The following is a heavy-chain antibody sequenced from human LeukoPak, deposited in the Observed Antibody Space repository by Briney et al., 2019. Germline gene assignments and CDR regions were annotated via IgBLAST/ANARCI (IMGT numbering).Heavy chain of an antibody. CDR2: INPSGGST. V-gene: IGHV1-46*01. J-gene: IGHJ5*02. CDR3: AKGIAAADTPGGNWFDP. D-gene: IGHD6-13*01. CDR1: GYTFTSYY. Sequence: ASVKVSCKASGYTFTSYYMHWVRQAPGQGLEWMGIINPSGGSTSYAQKFQGRVTMTRDTSTSTVYMELSSLRSEDTAVYYCAKGIAAADTPGGNWFDPWGQGTLVTVSS.